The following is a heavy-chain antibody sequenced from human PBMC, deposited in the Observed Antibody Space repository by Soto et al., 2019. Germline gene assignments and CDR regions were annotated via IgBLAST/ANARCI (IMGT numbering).Heavy chain of an antibody. CDR1: GGSFSGYY. Sequence: QVQLQQWGAGLLKPSETLSLTCAVYGGSFSGYYWSWIRQPPGKGLEWIGEINHSGSTNYNPSLKSRVTISVDTSKNQFSLKLSSVAAADTAVYYCARLKASGVDYWGQGTLVTVSS. J-gene: IGHJ4*02. V-gene: IGHV4-34*01. CDR3: ARLKASGVDY. CDR2: INHSGST. D-gene: IGHD3-16*01.